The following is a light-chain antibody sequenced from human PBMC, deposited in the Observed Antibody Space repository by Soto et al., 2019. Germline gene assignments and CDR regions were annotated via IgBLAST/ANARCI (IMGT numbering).Light chain of an antibody. Sequence: EIVMTQSPATLSVSPGERATLSCRASQSVSSNLAWYQQKPGQAPRLLIYGASTRATGIPIRFSGSGSGTDFTLTISSLQSEDFAVYYCQQYNNWPPLTFGGGTKVDIK. CDR3: QQYNNWPPLT. CDR1: QSVSSN. J-gene: IGKJ4*01. V-gene: IGKV3-15*01. CDR2: GAS.